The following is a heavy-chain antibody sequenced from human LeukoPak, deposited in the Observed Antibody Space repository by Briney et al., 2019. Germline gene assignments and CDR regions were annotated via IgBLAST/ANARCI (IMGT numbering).Heavy chain of an antibody. Sequence: SETLSLTCAVYGGSFSGYYWSWIRQPPGKGLEWIGEINHSGGTNYNPSLKSRVTISVDTSKNQFSLKLSSVTAADTAVYYCARNYYDSSGYYYVSDYWGQGTLVTVSS. CDR2: INHSGGT. J-gene: IGHJ4*02. V-gene: IGHV4-34*01. CDR1: GGSFSGYY. D-gene: IGHD3-22*01. CDR3: ARNYYDSSGYYYVSDY.